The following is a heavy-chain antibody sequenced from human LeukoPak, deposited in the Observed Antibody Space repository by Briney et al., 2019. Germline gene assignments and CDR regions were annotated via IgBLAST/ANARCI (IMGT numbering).Heavy chain of an antibody. CDR3: ARERWHCRVNCYSVYYYALDV. CDR1: GYTLTNFS. CDR2: INPGKGDT. V-gene: IGHV1-3*01. D-gene: IGHD2-15*01. J-gene: IGHJ6*02. Sequence: PVKVSCKGSGYTLTNFSVHLVRQAPRQKLELLGWINPGKGDTKYSQNFQGRVTVTSDTSAATAYVELNSLTSEDTAVYYCARERWHCRVNCYSVYYYALDVWGQGTTVTVSS.